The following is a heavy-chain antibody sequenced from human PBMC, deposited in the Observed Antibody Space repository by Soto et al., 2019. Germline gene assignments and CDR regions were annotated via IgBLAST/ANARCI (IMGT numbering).Heavy chain of an antibody. CDR2: IKSKKDGGAT. J-gene: IGHJ1*01. CDR3: ITDYYDATGYYGYFQY. Sequence: GGSLRLSCAASGLTFSNAWMSWVRQAPGKGLEWVGRIKSKKDGGATDFAAPVKGRFAISRDDSKNTLYLQMNSLKTEDTAVYFCITDYYDATGYYGYFQYWGQGTLVTVSS. D-gene: IGHD3-22*01. CDR1: GLTFSNAW. V-gene: IGHV3-15*01.